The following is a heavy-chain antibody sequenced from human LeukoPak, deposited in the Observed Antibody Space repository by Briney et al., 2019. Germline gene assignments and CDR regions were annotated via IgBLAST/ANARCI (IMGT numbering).Heavy chain of an antibody. CDR3: ARDTGYSSGLDY. D-gene: IGHD6-19*01. CDR2: ISYDGSNK. J-gene: IGHJ4*02. CDR1: GFTFSSYA. Sequence: GGSLRLSCAASGFTFSSYAMHWVRQAPGKGLEWVAVISYDGSNKYYADSVKGRFTISRDNSKNALYLQMNSLRAEDTAVYYCARDTGYSSGLDYWGQGTLVTVSS. V-gene: IGHV3-30-3*01.